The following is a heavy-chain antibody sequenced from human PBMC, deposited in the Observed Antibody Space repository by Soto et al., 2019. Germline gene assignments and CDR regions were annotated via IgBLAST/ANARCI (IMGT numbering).Heavy chain of an antibody. Sequence: GPPVKVSCKASGGTFSSYAISWVRQAPGQGLEWMGGIIPIFGTANYAQKFQGRVTITADESTSTAYMELSSLRSEDTAVYYCASLLGGIAAAGKPEQRVRAFDIWGQGTMLTVSS. CDR2: IIPIFGTA. D-gene: IGHD6-13*01. CDR3: ASLLGGIAAAGKPEQRVRAFDI. V-gene: IGHV1-69*13. CDR1: GGTFSSYA. J-gene: IGHJ3*02.